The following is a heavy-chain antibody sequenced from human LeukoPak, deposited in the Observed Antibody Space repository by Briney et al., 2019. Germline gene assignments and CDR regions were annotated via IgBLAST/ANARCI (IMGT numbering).Heavy chain of an antibody. V-gene: IGHV1-18*01. J-gene: IGHJ1*01. D-gene: IGHD6-13*01. CDR2: ISPYNGDT. CDR3: ARVRRIAAAGAEYFQH. CDR1: GYMFTSYC. Sequence: ASVKVSCKASGYMFTSYCISWVRQAPGQGLEWMGWISPYNGDTEYSHKFQGRVTMTTDTSTSTAYMELRSLRSDDTAVYYCARVRRIAAAGAEYFQHWGQGNPVTVSS.